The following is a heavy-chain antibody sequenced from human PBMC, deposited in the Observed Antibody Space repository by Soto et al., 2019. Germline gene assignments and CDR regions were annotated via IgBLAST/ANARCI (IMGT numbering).Heavy chain of an antibody. Sequence: QVQLQESGPGLVKPSQTLSLTCTVSGGSISSGGYYWSWIRQHPGKGLEWIGYVYYSGSTYYNPYLKTRVTISVDTSKNQFSLKLSSVTAADTAVYYCARGSTVTAFDYWGQGTLVTVSS. V-gene: IGHV4-31*03. J-gene: IGHJ4*02. CDR1: GGSISSGGYY. D-gene: IGHD4-17*01. CDR2: VYYSGST. CDR3: ARGSTVTAFDY.